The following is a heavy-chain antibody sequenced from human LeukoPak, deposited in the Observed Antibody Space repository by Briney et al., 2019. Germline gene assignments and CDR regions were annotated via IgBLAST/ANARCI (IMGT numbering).Heavy chain of an antibody. J-gene: IGHJ3*02. CDR3: ATPRDMITLVRGIGAFDI. V-gene: IGHV3-66*01. CDR2: IYSGDIR. CDR1: GFTVSTNY. Sequence: HPGGSLRLSCAASGFTVSTNYVNWVRQAPGKGLEWVSVIYSGDIRYYADSVKGRFTISRDNSKNTLYLQMNSLRADDTAVYYCATPRDMITLVRGIGAFDIWGQGTMVTVSS. D-gene: IGHD3-10*01.